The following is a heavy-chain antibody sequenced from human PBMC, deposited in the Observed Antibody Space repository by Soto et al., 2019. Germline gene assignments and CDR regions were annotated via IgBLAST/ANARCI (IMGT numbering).Heavy chain of an antibody. CDR2: MSGSSSTT. D-gene: IGHD1-7*01. CDR3: AKNQERELPRVIDF. Sequence: EVRLLESGGGLLKPGGSLRLSCATSGLTFSNYAMSWVRQAPGGGLEWVSSMSGSSSTTYYADSVKGRFTISRDRSKNTLYLQMSSLRAEDTALYYCAKNQERELPRVIDFWGQGTLVTVSS. V-gene: IGHV3-23*01. CDR1: GLTFSNYA. J-gene: IGHJ4*02.